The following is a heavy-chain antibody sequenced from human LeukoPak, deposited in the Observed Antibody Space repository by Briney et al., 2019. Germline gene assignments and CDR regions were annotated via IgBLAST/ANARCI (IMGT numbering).Heavy chain of an antibody. D-gene: IGHD3-22*01. CDR2: IWANGNDE. Sequence: PGRSLRLSCAASAFTFSYYGMHWVRQAPGKGLEWVAVIWANGNDEYYADSVKGRFAISRDNSKNTLYLQMNSLRAEDTAVSYCARDADTSSHYSRFDYWGQGTLVTVSS. CDR1: AFTFSYYG. V-gene: IGHV3-33*01. CDR3: ARDADTSSHYSRFDY. J-gene: IGHJ4*02.